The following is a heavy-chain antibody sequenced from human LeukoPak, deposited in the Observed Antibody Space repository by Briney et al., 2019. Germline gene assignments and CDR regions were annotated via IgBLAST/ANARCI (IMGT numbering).Heavy chain of an antibody. Sequence: SVKVSCKASGYTFTSYAMNWVRQAPGQGLEWMGGIIPIFGTANYAQKFQGRVTITADESTSTAYMELSSLRSEDTAVYYCARGRHYYDSSGYWYFDLWGRGTLVTVSS. V-gene: IGHV1-69*13. J-gene: IGHJ2*01. D-gene: IGHD3-22*01. CDR1: GYTFTSYA. CDR2: IIPIFGTA. CDR3: ARGRHYYDSSGYWYFDL.